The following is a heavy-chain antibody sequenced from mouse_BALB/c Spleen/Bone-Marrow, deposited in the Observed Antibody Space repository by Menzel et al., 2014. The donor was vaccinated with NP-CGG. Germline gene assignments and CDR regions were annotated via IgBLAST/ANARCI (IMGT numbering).Heavy chain of an antibody. CDR1: GFTFSDYY. CDR2: ITKGGGST. V-gene: IGHV5-12*02. Sequence: EVQLVESGGGLVQPGGSLKLSCATSGFTFSDYYMYWVRQTPEKRLEWVAYITKGGGSTYYPDIVKGRLTIARDNAKNTRYLQMSRLNSEDTAMYYCARQLDYAMNYWCQGTSVTGSS. J-gene: IGHJ4*01. D-gene: IGHD4-1*01. CDR3: ARQLDYAMNY.